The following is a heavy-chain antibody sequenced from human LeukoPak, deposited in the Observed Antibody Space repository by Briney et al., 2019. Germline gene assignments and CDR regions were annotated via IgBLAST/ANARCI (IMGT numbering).Heavy chain of an antibody. CDR3: ARGPAPGGFIDY. CDR2: ISYDGSNK. V-gene: IGHV3-30-3*01. CDR1: GFTFSSYA. D-gene: IGHD5-12*01. Sequence: GGSLRLSCAASGFTFSSYAMHWVRQAPGKGLEWVAVISYDGSNKYYADSVKGRFTISRDNSKNTLYLQMNSLRAEDTAVYYCARGPAPGGFIDYWGQGTLVTVSS. J-gene: IGHJ4*02.